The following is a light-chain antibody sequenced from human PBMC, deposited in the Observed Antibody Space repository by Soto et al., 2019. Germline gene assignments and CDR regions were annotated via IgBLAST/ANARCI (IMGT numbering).Light chain of an antibody. J-gene: IGLJ2*01. CDR1: SSNIGAGYD. V-gene: IGLV1-40*01. CDR2: GDS. CDR3: QSYDSSLTGYVV. Sequence: QSVLTQPPSVSGAPGQRVTISCTGSSSNIGAGYDVHWYQQLPGTAPKLLIFGDSNRPSGVPDRFSASKSGTSGSLAITGLQAEDEAVYYCQSYDSSLTGYVVLGGGTKVTVL.